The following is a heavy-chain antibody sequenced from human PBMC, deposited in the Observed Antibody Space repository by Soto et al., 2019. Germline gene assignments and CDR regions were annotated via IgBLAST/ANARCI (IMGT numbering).Heavy chain of an antibody. V-gene: IGHV3-30*18. CDR1: GFTFSSYG. Sequence: QVQLVESGGGVVLPGRSLRLSCAASGFTFSSYGMHWVRQAPGKGLEWVAVISYDGSNKYYADSVKGRFTISRDNSKNTLYLQMNSLRAEDTAVYYCAKARNGWYHDYWGQGTLVTVSS. CDR2: ISYDGSNK. J-gene: IGHJ4*02. CDR3: AKARNGWYHDY. D-gene: IGHD6-19*01.